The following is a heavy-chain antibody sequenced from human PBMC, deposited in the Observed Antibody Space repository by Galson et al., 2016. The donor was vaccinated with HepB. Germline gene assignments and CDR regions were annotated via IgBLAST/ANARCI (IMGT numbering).Heavy chain of an antibody. J-gene: IGHJ4*02. CDR3: ARIIRPFAEFDS. D-gene: IGHD3-16*01. Sequence: SLRLSCAASGFTSSNHWMSWVRQALGKGLEWVAGISQDGGKKDYLESVKGRFTISRDNAKNSLYLQMDNLRAEDTAVYYCARIIRPFAEFDSWGQGTLVTVAS. CDR2: ISQDGGKK. CDR1: GFTSSNHW. V-gene: IGHV3-7*01.